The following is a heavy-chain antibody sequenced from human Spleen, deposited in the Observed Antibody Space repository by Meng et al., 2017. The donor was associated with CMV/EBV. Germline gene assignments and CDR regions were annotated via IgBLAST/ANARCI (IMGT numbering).Heavy chain of an antibody. CDR2: IAYDGINK. CDR3: ARWIAVSGIEAAGFDP. Sequence: GESLKISCAASGFTFSSYAMHWVRQAPGKGLEWVGLIAYDGINKYYAHSVKGRFTISRDNSKNTLYLEMNSLRAEDTAVYYCARWIAVSGIEAAGFDPWGQGTLVTVSS. D-gene: IGHD6-19*01. V-gene: IGHV3-30*04. J-gene: IGHJ5*02. CDR1: GFTFSSYA.